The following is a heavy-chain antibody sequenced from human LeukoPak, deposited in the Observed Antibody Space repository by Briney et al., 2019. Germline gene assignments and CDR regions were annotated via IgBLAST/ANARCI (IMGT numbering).Heavy chain of an antibody. CDR3: ARDGVVVVADDAFDI. J-gene: IGHJ3*02. CDR1: GFTVSSNY. CDR2: ISSSGSTI. D-gene: IGHD2-15*01. V-gene: IGHV3-11*04. Sequence: GGSLRLSCAASGFTVSSNYMSWLRQAPGKGLEWVSYISSSGSTIYYADSVKGRFTISRDNAKNSLYLQMNSLRAEDTAVYYCARDGVVVVADDAFDIWGQGTMVTVSS.